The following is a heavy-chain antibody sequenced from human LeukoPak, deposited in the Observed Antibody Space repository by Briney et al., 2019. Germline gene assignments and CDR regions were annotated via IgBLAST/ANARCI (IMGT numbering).Heavy chain of an antibody. Sequence: PSQTLSLTCTVSGGSISSGSYYWSWIRQPAGKGLEWIGRIYTSGSTNYNPSLKSRVTISVDTSKNQFSLKLSSVTAADTAVYYCAREGGPYYYDSSGYYWGQGTLVTVSS. V-gene: IGHV4-61*02. CDR3: AREGGPYYYDSSGYY. CDR1: GGSISSGSYY. J-gene: IGHJ4*02. D-gene: IGHD3-22*01. CDR2: IYTSGST.